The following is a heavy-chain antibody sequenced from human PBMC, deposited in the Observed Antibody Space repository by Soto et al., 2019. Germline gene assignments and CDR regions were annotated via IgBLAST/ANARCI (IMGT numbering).Heavy chain of an antibody. Sequence: GGSLRLSCAASGFTFSTYSMNWVRQAPGKGLEWVSSISSSSSYIYYADSVKGRFTISRDNAKNSLYLQMNSLRAEDTAVYYCAARGYSGYDIVYWGQGTLVTVSS. D-gene: IGHD5-12*01. CDR2: ISSSSSYI. CDR1: GFTFSTYS. CDR3: AARGYSGYDIVY. J-gene: IGHJ4*02. V-gene: IGHV3-21*01.